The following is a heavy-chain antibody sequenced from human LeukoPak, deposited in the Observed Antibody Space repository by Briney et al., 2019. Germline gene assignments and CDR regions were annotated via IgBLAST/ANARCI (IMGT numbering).Heavy chain of an antibody. J-gene: IGHJ4*02. CDR2: IYYSGST. CDR1: GGSISSYY. Sequence: SEPLSLTCTVSGGSISSYYWSWIRQPPGKGLEWIGYIYYSGSTNYNPSLKSRVTISVDTSKNQFSLKLSSVTAADTAVYYCARGNRDYMYYFDYWGQGTLVTVSS. V-gene: IGHV4-59*01. D-gene: IGHD4-11*01. CDR3: ARGNRDYMYYFDY.